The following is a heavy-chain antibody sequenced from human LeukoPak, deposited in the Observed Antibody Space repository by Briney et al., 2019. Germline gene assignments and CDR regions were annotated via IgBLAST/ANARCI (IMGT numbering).Heavy chain of an antibody. D-gene: IGHD5-24*01. V-gene: IGHV3-66*02. CDR1: GFTVSSNY. Sequence: GGSLRLSCAASGFTVSSNYMSWVRQAPGKGLEWVSVIYSGGSTYYADSVKGRFTISRDNSKNTLYLQMNSLRAEDTAVYYCARDGLQDDYDASDIWGQGTMVTVSS. J-gene: IGHJ3*02. CDR2: IYSGGST. CDR3: ARDGLQDDYDASDI.